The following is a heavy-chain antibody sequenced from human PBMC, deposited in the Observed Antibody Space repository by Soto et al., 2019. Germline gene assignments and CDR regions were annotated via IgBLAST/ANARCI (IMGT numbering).Heavy chain of an antibody. Sequence: PGGSRRLSCAASGFTFSSYIMNWVRQAPGKGLEWVSSISSSSSYIYYADSVKGRFTISRDNAKNSLYLQMNSPRAEDTAVYYCARAAVTTSYYYYGMDVWGQGTTVTVSS. V-gene: IGHV3-21*01. CDR3: ARAAVTTSYYYYGMDV. CDR1: GFTFSSYI. J-gene: IGHJ6*02. CDR2: ISSSSSYI. D-gene: IGHD4-17*01.